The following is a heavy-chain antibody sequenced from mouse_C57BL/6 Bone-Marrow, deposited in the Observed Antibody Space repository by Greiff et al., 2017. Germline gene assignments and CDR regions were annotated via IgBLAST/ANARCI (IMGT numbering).Heavy chain of an antibody. CDR3: TTGGDYFDY. CDR1: GFNITDDY. J-gene: IGHJ2*01. V-gene: IGHV14-4*01. CDR2: IDPETGDT. Sequence: VQLQQSGAELVRPGASVKLSCTASGFNITDDYMHWVKQRPEQGLEWIGWIDPETGDTEYASNFQGKATITAYTSSNTAYLQLSSLTSEDTAVYYCTTGGDYFDYWGQGTTLTVSS.